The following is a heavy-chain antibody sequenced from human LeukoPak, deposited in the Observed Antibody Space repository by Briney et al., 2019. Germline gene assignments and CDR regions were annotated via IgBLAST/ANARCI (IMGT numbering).Heavy chain of an antibody. J-gene: IGHJ4*02. Sequence: EGSLRLSCTAAGVTFSSYAMTWVRQAPGKGLEWVSSISHSGDSTYHADSVRGRFTISRDNSKSTLYLQMNSLRAEDTAVYYCAKDDGLHNFDYWGQGTLVTVSS. CDR2: ISHSGDST. D-gene: IGHD4-11*01. CDR1: GVTFSSYA. V-gene: IGHV3-23*01. CDR3: AKDDGLHNFDY.